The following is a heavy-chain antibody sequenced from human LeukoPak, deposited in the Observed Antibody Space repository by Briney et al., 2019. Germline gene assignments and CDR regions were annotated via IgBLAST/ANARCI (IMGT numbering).Heavy chain of an antibody. CDR1: GFTFSSYA. CDR2: ISYDGSNK. CDR3: ARPETYYDILTGYYLPGIDY. Sequence: GRSLRLSCAASGFTFSSYAMHWVRQAPGKGLEWVAVISYDGSNKYYADSVKGRFTISRDNPKNTLYLQMNSLRAEDTAVYYCARPETYYDILTGYYLPGIDYWGQGTLVTVSS. J-gene: IGHJ4*02. D-gene: IGHD3-9*01. V-gene: IGHV3-30*04.